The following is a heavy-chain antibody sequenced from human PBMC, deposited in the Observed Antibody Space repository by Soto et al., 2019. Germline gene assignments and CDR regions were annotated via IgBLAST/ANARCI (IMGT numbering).Heavy chain of an antibody. V-gene: IGHV4-59*01. J-gene: IGHJ4*02. CDR3: ASSLGVRGVRFDYFDY. CDR1: GGSISSYY. Sequence: SETLSLTCTVSGGSISSYYWGWIRQPPGKGLEWIGYIYYSGSTNYNPSLKSRVTISVDTSKNQFSLKLSSVTAADTAVYYCASSLGVRGVRFDYFDYWGQGTLVTVSS. D-gene: IGHD3-10*01. CDR2: IYYSGST.